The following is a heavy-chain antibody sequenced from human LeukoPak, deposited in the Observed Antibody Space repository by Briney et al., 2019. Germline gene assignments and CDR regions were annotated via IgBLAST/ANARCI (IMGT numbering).Heavy chain of an antibody. J-gene: IGHJ3*02. CDR2: ISSSSSYT. D-gene: IGHD3-22*01. CDR1: GFTFSDYY. V-gene: IGHV3-11*05. Sequence: PGGSLRLSCAASGFTFSDYYMSWIRQAPGKGLEWASYISSSSSYTNYADSVKGRFTISRDNAKNSLYLQMNSLRAEDTAVYYCARVGRANSMIVVVITEYAFDIWGQGTMVTVSS. CDR3: ARVGRANSMIVVVITEYAFDI.